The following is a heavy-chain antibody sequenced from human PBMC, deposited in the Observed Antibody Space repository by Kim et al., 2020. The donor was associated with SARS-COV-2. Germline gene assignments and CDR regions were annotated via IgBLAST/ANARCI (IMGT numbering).Heavy chain of an antibody. CDR3: ARGSGGYYYDSSGYPVYFDY. V-gene: IGHV4-31*03. CDR2: IYYSGST. D-gene: IGHD3-22*01. CDR1: GGSISSGGYY. Sequence: SETLSLTCTVSGGSISSGGYYWSWIRQHPGKGLEWIGYIYYSGSTYYNPSLKSRVTISVDTSKNQFSLKLSSVTAADTAVYYCARGSGGYYYDSSGYPVYFDYWGQGTLVTVSS. J-gene: IGHJ4*02.